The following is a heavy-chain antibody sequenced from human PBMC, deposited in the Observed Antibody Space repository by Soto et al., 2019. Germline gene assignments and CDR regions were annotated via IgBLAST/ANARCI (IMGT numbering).Heavy chain of an antibody. J-gene: IGHJ5*02. CDR1: GGTFGNSA. CDR3: ARDGDPQSAFWSGPLGGGRFDP. V-gene: IGHV1-69*12. CDR2: IVPMFGTA. Sequence: QVQLVQSGAEVKKPGSSVNVSCKTSGGTFGNSAVTWVRQAPGQGLEWLGGIVPMFGTANYAQKFQGRVTITADELTITAYVELNSLKTDDTAVYYCARDGDPQSAFWSGPLGGGRFDPWGQGTLVTVSS. D-gene: IGHD3-3*01.